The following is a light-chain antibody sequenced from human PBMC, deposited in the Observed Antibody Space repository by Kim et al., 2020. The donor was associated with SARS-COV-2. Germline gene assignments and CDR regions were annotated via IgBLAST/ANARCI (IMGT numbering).Light chain of an antibody. V-gene: IGLV3-1*01. CDR2: QDT. Sequence: SYELTQPPSVSVSPGQTASITCSADKLGDKYVCWYQQRPGQSPVLVISQDTKRPSGIPERFSGSNSGNTATLTISGTRAMDEADYYCQAWDSSTGVFGGGTQLTVL. CDR3: QAWDSSTGV. CDR1: KLGDKY. J-gene: IGLJ3*02.